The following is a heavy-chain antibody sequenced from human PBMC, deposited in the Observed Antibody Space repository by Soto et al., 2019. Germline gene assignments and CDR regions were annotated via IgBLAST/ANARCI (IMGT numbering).Heavy chain of an antibody. V-gene: IGHV3-15*01. CDR2: IKSKTDGGTT. J-gene: IGHJ4*02. CDR3: TTDLGYCSSTSCYASVDY. CDR1: GFTFSNAW. Sequence: GGSLRLSCAVSGFTFSNAWMSWVRQAPGKGLEWVGRIKSKTDGGTTDYAAPVIGIFTISIDDSKNTLFLQMNSLKTEDTAVYYCTTDLGYCSSTSCYASVDYWGQGT. D-gene: IGHD2-2*01.